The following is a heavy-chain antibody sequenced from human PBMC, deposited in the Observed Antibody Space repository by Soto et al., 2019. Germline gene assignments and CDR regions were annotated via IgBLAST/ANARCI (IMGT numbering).Heavy chain of an antibody. Sequence: SETLSRTCAVYGGSFSGYYWSWIRQPPGKGLEWIGEINHSGSTNYNPSLKSRVTISVDTSKNQFSLKLSSVTAADTAVYYCARRLSLHKYYYYYGMDVCGQGTTVTVSS. CDR2: INHSGST. CDR3: ARRLSLHKYYYYYGMDV. CDR1: GGSFSGYY. J-gene: IGHJ6*02. V-gene: IGHV4-34*01.